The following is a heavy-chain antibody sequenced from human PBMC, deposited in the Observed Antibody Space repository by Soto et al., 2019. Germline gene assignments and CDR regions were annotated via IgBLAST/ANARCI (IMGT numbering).Heavy chain of an antibody. CDR3: ARSVATPGTNIDF. CDR2: IYFSGST. J-gene: IGHJ4*02. V-gene: IGHV4-4*09. Sequence: SETLSLTCSVSGGSMNGYYWSWIRQTPGQGLEWLGFIYFSGSTRYNPSLMSRLTISLDKSKRQFSMSLSSVTAADAAVYYCARSVATPGTNIDFWGQGTLVTVSS. CDR1: GGSMNGYY. D-gene: IGHD6-13*01.